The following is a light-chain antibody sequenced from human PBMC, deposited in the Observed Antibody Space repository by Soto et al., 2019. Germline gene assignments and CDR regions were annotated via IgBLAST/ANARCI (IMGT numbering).Light chain of an antibody. CDR3: AAWDDSLKGYV. CDR2: SNN. V-gene: IGLV1-44*01. Sequence: QSVLTQPPSASETPGQRVAISCSGSSSNIGSNTVSWYQQLPGTAPKVLMYSNNQRPSGVPDRFSGSKSGTSASLAISGLQSEDEADYYCAAWDDSLKGYVFGTGTKLTVL. CDR1: SSNIGSNT. J-gene: IGLJ1*01.